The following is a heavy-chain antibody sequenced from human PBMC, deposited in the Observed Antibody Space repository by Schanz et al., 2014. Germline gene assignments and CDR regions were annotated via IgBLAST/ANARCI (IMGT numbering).Heavy chain of an antibody. J-gene: IGHJ3*02. CDR3: AKDRWRATVMVDAFDI. V-gene: IGHV3-23*04. CDR1: GFTFSRHA. CDR2: IGGSGGST. D-gene: IGHD4-4*01. Sequence: VELVESGGGVVQPGRSLRLSCAASGFTFSRHAMHWVRQAPGKGLEWVSGIGGSGGSTDYADSVKGRFTISRDNSKNTVHLQMNSLRAEDTAVYFCAKDRWRATVMVDAFDIWGQGTTVTVSS.